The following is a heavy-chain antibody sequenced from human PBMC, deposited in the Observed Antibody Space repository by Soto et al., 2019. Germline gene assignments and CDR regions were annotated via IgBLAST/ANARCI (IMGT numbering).Heavy chain of an antibody. D-gene: IGHD3-10*01. Sequence: PGGSLRLSCAASGFTFSSYAMSWDRQAPGKGLEWVSAMSGGGGSTYYADSVKGRFTISRDNSKDTLYLQMNSLRAEDTAVYYCAKDLRLSDYYGSGIGWPWGQGTLVTVSS. CDR1: GFTFSSYA. CDR3: AKDLRLSDYYGSGIGWP. J-gene: IGHJ5*02. CDR2: MSGGGGST. V-gene: IGHV3-23*01.